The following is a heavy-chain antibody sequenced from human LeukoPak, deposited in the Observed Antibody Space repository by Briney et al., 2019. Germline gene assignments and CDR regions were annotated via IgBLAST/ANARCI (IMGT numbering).Heavy chain of an antibody. V-gene: IGHV3-7*01. CDR2: IRRDGTDK. Sequence: GGSLRLSCAASGFSFGDYWMSWVRQAPGKGLEWVAHIRRDGTDKRYVDSVKGRFTISRDNAKSSLYLQMNSLRAEDTAVYYCARDQQLVPYYYYGMDVWGQGTTVTVSS. J-gene: IGHJ6*02. CDR1: GFSFGDYW. CDR3: ARDQQLVPYYYYGMDV. D-gene: IGHD6-13*01.